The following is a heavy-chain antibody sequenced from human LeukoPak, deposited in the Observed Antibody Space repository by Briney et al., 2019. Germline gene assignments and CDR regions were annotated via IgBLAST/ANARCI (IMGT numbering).Heavy chain of an antibody. CDR1: GFTFSNAW. J-gene: IGHJ4*02. CDR2: IYYSGST. V-gene: IGHV4-4*02. Sequence: TGGSLRLSCAASGFTFSNAWMSWVRQAPGKGLEWIGSIYYSGSTYYNPSLKSRVTISVDKSKNQFSLKLSSVTAADTAVYYCASLGYSSGWYYFDYWGQGTLVTVSS. D-gene: IGHD6-19*01. CDR3: ASLGYSSGWYYFDY.